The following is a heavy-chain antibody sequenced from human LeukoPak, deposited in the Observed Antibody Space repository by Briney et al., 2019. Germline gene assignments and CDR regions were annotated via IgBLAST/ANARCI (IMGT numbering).Heavy chain of an antibody. Sequence: SETLSLTCTVSGGSISSSSYYWGWIRQPPGKGLEWIGSIYYSGSTYYNPSLKSRVTISVDTSKNQFSLKLSSVIAADTAVYYCASPTLVATIGAGAFDIWGQGTVVTVSS. D-gene: IGHD5-12*01. CDR3: ASPTLVATIGAGAFDI. CDR2: IYYSGST. CDR1: GGSISSSSYY. V-gene: IGHV4-39*07. J-gene: IGHJ3*02.